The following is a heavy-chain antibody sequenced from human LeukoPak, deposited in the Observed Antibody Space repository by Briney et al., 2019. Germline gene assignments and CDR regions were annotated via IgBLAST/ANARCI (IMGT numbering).Heavy chain of an antibody. CDR1: GYPFTAYN. CDR2: ISPDDGRA. Sequence: ASVKVSCKASGYPFTAYNIHWVRQAPGQGLEWMGWISPDDGRADFAQRFQGRVTLTRDTSITTAILELTRLRSDDTALYFCAVSLSGKNQFDLDIWGRGTLVT. D-gene: IGHD3-9*01. J-gene: IGHJ2*01. CDR3: AVSLSGKNQFDLDI. V-gene: IGHV1-2*02.